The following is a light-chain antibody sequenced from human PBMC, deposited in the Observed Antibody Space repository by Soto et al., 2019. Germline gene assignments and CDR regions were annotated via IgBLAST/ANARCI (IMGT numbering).Light chain of an antibody. Sequence: QSALTQPASVSGSPGQSITISCTGTSTNVGSSNFVSWYQQYPGKAPRLVIYDGSKRPSGVSIRFSGSKSGNTASLTIFGLQTEDESDYYCCSYAGTNTWVFGGGTQLTVL. CDR3: CSYAGTNTWV. CDR1: STNVGSSNF. V-gene: IGLV2-23*01. J-gene: IGLJ2*01. CDR2: DGS.